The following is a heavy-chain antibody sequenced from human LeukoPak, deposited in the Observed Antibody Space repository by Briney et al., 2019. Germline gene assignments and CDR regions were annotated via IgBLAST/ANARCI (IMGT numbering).Heavy chain of an antibody. CDR1: GYTFTNHG. CDR3: ARGQLDWFFDF. J-gene: IGHJ2*01. CDR2: ISAHNGKT. Sequence: RASVKVSCKTSGYTFTNHGISWVRQAPGQGLEWMGWISAHNGKTNYAQKFQGRVTLRTDPSTSTAYMELRSLRSDDTAVYYCARGQLDWFFDFWGHGTLVTVSS. D-gene: IGHD3-16*01. V-gene: IGHV1-18*01.